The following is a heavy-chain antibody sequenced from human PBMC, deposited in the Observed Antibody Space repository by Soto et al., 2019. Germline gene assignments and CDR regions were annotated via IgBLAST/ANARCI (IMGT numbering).Heavy chain of an antibody. CDR3: ARDRLYSSSWTNNWFDP. Sequence: PGGSLRLSCAASGFTFSSYGMHWVRQAPGKGLEWVAVIWYDGSNKYYADSVKGRFTISRDNSKNTLYLQMNSLRAEDTAVYYCARDRLYSSSWTNNWFDPWGQGTLVTVSS. CDR1: GFTFSSYG. D-gene: IGHD6-13*01. J-gene: IGHJ5*02. V-gene: IGHV3-33*01. CDR2: IWYDGSNK.